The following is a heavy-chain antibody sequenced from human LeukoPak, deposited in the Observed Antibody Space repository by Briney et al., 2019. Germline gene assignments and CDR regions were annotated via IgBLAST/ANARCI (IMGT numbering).Heavy chain of an antibody. Sequence: PSETLSLTCTVSGGSISSSSYYWGWIRQPPGKGLEWIGSIYYSGSTYYNPSLKSRVTVSVDTSKNQFSLKLSSVTAADTAVYYCARGAQFYPLPCNWGQGTLVTVSS. CDR3: ARGAQFYPLPCN. CDR2: IYYSGST. CDR1: GGSISSSSYY. D-gene: IGHD2/OR15-2a*01. V-gene: IGHV4-39*07. J-gene: IGHJ4*02.